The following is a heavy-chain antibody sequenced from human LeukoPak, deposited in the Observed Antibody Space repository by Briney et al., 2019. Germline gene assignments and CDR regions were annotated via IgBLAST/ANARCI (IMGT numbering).Heavy chain of an antibody. D-gene: IGHD6-13*01. CDR3: ARVTGYMTEVYLDY. Sequence: SETLSLTCTVSGGSINSYYWSWIRQPPGKGLEWIGYIYYSGSTNYNPSLKSRVTISVDTSKNQFSLRLSSVTAADTAVYYCARVTGYMTEVYLDYWGQGTLITVSS. J-gene: IGHJ4*02. CDR2: IYYSGST. CDR1: GGSINSYY. V-gene: IGHV4-59*01.